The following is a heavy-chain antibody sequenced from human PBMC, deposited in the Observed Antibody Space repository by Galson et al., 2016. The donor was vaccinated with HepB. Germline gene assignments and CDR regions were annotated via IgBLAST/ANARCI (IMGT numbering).Heavy chain of an antibody. Sequence: ETLSLTCAVSGGPISSSKWWSWVRQPPGKGPEWIGEISLSGGTSYIPSLKSRVTISIDKSKNQFSLKLSSGTAADTAVFYCARGCPGGGDCQGGLDYWGQGILVTVSS. V-gene: IGHV4-4*02. CDR2: ISLSGGT. CDR3: ARGCPGGGDCQGGLDY. J-gene: IGHJ4*02. CDR1: GGPISSSKW. D-gene: IGHD2-21*02.